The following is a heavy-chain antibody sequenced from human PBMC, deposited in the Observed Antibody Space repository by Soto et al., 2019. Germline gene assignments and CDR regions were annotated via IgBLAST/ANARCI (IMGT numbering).Heavy chain of an antibody. V-gene: IGHV4-4*07. CDR2: IYTSGST. CDR3: ARFHCSSTSCFVVDAFDI. CDR1: GGSISSYY. Sequence: SDTLYLSCTVCGGSISSYYWGWIRQPAGKGLEWIGRIYTSGSTNYNPSLKSRVTMSVDTSKNQFSLKLSSVTAADTAVYYCARFHCSSTSCFVVDAFDIWGQGTMVTVSS. D-gene: IGHD2-2*01. J-gene: IGHJ3*02.